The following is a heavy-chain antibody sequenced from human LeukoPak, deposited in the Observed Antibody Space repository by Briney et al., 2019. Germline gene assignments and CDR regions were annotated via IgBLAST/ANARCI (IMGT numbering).Heavy chain of an antibody. Sequence: SQTLSLTCTVPGGSISSGSYYWSWIRQPAGKGLEWIGRIYTSGSTNYNPSLKSRVTISVDTSKNQFSLKLSSVTAADTAVYYCARGIGNYYYMDVWGKGTTVTVSS. CDR1: GGSISSGSYY. J-gene: IGHJ6*03. CDR2: IYTSGST. V-gene: IGHV4-61*02. CDR3: ARGIGNYYYMDV. D-gene: IGHD3-10*01.